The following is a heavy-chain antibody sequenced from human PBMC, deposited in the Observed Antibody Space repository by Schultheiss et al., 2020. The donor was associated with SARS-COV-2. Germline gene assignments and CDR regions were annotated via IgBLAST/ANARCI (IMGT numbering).Heavy chain of an antibody. D-gene: IGHD5-24*01. CDR1: GFTFKTYS. CDR2: IKQDGSEK. Sequence: GESLKISCAASGFTFKTYSMTWVRQAPGKGLEWVANIKQDGSEKSYVDSVKGRFTISRDDSKTSLFLQMNSLRAEDTAVYYCARWDGYNDAFDYWGQGTLVTVSS. V-gene: IGHV3-7*01. CDR3: ARWDGYNDAFDY. J-gene: IGHJ4*02.